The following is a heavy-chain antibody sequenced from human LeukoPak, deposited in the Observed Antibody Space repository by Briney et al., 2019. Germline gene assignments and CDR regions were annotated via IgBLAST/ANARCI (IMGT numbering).Heavy chain of an antibody. Sequence: PSETLSLTCTVSGGSISSYYWSWIGQPPGKGLGGRGGIYYSGSTNYNPSLRSRVIISVDTYKNQFSLTLSSVTAAATDVCYCVSTALSAGPGYYDSTGYYSEFCFDYWGGETLVSVSS. V-gene: IGHV4-59*01. CDR1: GGSISSYY. CDR2: IYYSGST. D-gene: IGHD3-22*01. CDR3: VSTALSAGPGYYDSTGYYSEFCFDY. J-gene: IGHJ4*02.